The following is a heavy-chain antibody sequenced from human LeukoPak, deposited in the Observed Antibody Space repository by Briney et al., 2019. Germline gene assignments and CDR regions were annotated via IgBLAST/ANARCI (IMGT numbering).Heavy chain of an antibody. CDR3: AKGGVGSSPYYYYGMDV. D-gene: IGHD6-6*01. V-gene: IGHV3-30*18. Sequence: PGGSLRLSRAASGFTFSSYGMHWVRQAPGKGLEWVAVISYDGSNKYYADSVKGRFTISRDNSKNTLYLQMNSLRAEDTAVYYCAKGGVGSSPYYYYGMDVWGQGTTVTVSS. CDR2: ISYDGSNK. CDR1: GFTFSSYG. J-gene: IGHJ6*02.